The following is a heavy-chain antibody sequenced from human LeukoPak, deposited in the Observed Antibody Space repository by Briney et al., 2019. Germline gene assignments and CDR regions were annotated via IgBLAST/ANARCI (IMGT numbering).Heavy chain of an antibody. Sequence: SETLSLTCAVSGGSISSGGYSWSWIRQPPGKGLEWIGYIYHSGSTYYNPSLKSRVTISVDTSKNQFSLKLSSVTAADTAVYYCARGLFRSSSGWYVSSPYYFDYWGQGTLVTVSS. CDR1: GGSISSGGYS. CDR2: IYHSGST. D-gene: IGHD6-19*01. CDR3: ARGLFRSSSGWYVSSPYYFDY. V-gene: IGHV4-30-2*01. J-gene: IGHJ4*02.